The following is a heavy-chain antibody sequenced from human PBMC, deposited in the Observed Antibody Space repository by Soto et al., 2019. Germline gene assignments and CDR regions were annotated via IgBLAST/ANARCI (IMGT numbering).Heavy chain of an antibody. V-gene: IGHV3-74*01. J-gene: IGHJ3*01. Sequence: GGSLRLSCAASGFTFSSYWMHWVRQTPGQGLLWVSHIKNDGSWKYYADSVKGRFTISRDNSKNTLYLQMNSLRAEDTAVYYCARVRFQWGHGAFDVWGQGTMVTVSS. CDR1: GFTFSSYW. D-gene: IGHD7-27*01. CDR3: ARVRFQWGHGAFDV. CDR2: IKNDGSWK.